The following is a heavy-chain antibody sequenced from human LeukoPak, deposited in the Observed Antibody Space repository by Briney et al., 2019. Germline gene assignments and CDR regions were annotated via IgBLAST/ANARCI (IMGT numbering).Heavy chain of an antibody. CDR3: ASGGWVVVPAAIYYFDY. J-gene: IGHJ4*02. Sequence: SETLSLTCAVYGGSFSVYYWSWIRQPPGKGLEWIGEINHSGSTNYNPSLKSRVTISVATSKNQFSLKLSSVTAADTAVYYCASGGWVVVPAAIYYFDYWGQGTLVTVSS. V-gene: IGHV4-34*01. D-gene: IGHD2-2*01. CDR2: INHSGST. CDR1: GGSFSVYY.